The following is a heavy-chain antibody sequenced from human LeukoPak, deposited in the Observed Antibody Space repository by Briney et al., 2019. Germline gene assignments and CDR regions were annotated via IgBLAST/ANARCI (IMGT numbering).Heavy chain of an antibody. CDR2: ISAYNGNT. J-gene: IGHJ6*02. Sequence: ASVKVSCKASGYTFTSYGISWVRQAPGQGLEWMGWISAYNGNTNYAQKLQGRVTMTTDTSTSTAYMELRSLRSDDTAVYYCERGEIVVVPAASYYYYYGMDVWGQGTTVTVSS. CDR3: ERGEIVVVPAASYYYYYGMDV. V-gene: IGHV1-18*01. D-gene: IGHD2-2*01. CDR1: GYTFTSYG.